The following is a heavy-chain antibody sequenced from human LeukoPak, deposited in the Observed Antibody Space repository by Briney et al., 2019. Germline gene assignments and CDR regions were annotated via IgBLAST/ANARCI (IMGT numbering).Heavy chain of an antibody. Sequence: GGSLRLSCAASGFTFSSYAMNWVSQAPGKGLEWVSLISGSGGITHYADSVKGRFTISRDNSKNTLYLQMNSLRAEDTAVYYCAKDNRYNYGYYFDYWGQGTLVTVSS. V-gene: IGHV3-23*01. CDR3: AKDNRYNYGYYFDY. J-gene: IGHJ4*02. CDR2: ISGSGGIT. CDR1: GFTFSSYA. D-gene: IGHD5-18*01.